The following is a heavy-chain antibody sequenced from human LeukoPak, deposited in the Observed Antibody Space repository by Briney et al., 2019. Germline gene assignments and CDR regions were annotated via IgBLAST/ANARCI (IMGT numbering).Heavy chain of an antibody. D-gene: IGHD2-2*01. V-gene: IGHV1-69*01. Sequence: SVKVSCKASGGTFSSYAISWVRQAPGQGLEWMGGIIPILGTANYAQKFQGRVTITADESTSTAYMELSSLRSEDTAVYYCARDVTGVVPAAAMGGGYYYYGMDVWGKGTTVTVSS. CDR1: GGTFSSYA. CDR3: ARDVTGVVPAAAMGGGYYYYGMDV. J-gene: IGHJ6*04. CDR2: IIPILGTA.